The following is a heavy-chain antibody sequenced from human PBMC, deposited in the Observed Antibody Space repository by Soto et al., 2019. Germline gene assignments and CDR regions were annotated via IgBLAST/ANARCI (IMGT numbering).Heavy chain of an antibody. CDR2: ISWHGNFT. J-gene: IGHJ4*02. CDR1: GYSFEDYS. Sequence: EVQLVESGGDMVQPGRSLKLSCVGSGYSFEDYSMHWVRQAPGKGLEWVSGISWHGNFTGYADSVKGRFTISRDNAKNSLFLQMRSLRLEDTALYYCVGGSWFDWGQGTLVTVSS. V-gene: IGHV3-9*01. D-gene: IGHD2-15*01. CDR3: VGGSWFD.